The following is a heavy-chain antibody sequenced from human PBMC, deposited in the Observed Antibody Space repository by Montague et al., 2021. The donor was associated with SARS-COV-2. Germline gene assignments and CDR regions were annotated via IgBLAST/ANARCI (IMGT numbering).Heavy chain of an antibody. CDR2: IYYSGST. D-gene: IGHD3-3*01. Sequence: SETLSLTCTVSGGSISSYYWSWFRQPPGKGLEWIGYIYYSGSTNYNPSLKSRVTISVDTSKNQFSLKLSSVTAADTAVYYCAGTYYDFWSGFIHYYYMDVWGKGTTVTVSS. CDR1: GGSISSYY. V-gene: IGHV4-59*01. CDR3: AGTYYDFWSGFIHYYYMDV. J-gene: IGHJ6*03.